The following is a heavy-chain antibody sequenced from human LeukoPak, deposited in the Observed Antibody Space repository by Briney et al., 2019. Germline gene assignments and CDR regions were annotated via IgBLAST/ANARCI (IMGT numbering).Heavy chain of an antibody. J-gene: IGHJ3*02. CDR3: ARQVDANAFDI. CDR2: MNPNSGNT. CDR1: GYTFTSYD. Sequence: ASVKVSCKASGYTFTSYDINWVRQATGQGLEWMGWMNPNSGNTGNAQKLQGRVTMTRNTSISTGYMELSSLRSEDTAVYYCARQVDANAFDIWGQGTMVTVSS. V-gene: IGHV1-8*01. D-gene: IGHD2-8*01.